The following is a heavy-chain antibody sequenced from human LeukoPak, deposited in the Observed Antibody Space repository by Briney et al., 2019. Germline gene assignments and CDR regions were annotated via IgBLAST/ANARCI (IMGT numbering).Heavy chain of an antibody. D-gene: IGHD1-1*01. CDR1: GFTFSSYW. Sequence: GGSLRLSCSASGFTFSSYWMHWVRQVPGKGLVWVSRTNSDGSSPMYADSVKGRFTISRDNSKNTLYLQMNNLRADDTAVYYCAKKGQADDNGKPDWGQGTLVTVSS. V-gene: IGHV3-74*03. CDR2: TNSDGSSP. CDR3: AKKGQADDNGKPD. J-gene: IGHJ4*02.